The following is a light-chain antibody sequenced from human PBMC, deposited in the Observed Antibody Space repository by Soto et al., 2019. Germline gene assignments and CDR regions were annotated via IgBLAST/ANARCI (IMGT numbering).Light chain of an antibody. V-gene: IGKV1-5*01. Sequence: DIQVTQSPPTLSASVGDRVTITCRASEKINKWLAWYQQKPGKAPKLLISDASSLESGVPSRFSGSGSGTEFTLTISSLQPDDFATYYCQHYNSYSEAFGQGTKVDIK. CDR3: QHYNSYSEA. J-gene: IGKJ1*01. CDR2: DAS. CDR1: EKINKW.